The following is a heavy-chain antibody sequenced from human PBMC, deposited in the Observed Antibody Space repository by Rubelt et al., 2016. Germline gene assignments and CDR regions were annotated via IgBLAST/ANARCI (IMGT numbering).Heavy chain of an antibody. V-gene: IGHV4-34*01. D-gene: IGHD3-10*01. CDR2: INHSGST. CDR3: ARGLDSTKTGAD. Sequence: QVQLQQWGAGLLKPSETLSLTCAVYGGSFSGYYWSWIRQPPGKGLEWIGEINHSGSTNYNPSLKSRVTISADTAKNQVSLNLNSVTGADTELYYCARGLDSTKTGADWGQGTLVTVSS. CDR1: GGSFSGYY. J-gene: IGHJ4*02.